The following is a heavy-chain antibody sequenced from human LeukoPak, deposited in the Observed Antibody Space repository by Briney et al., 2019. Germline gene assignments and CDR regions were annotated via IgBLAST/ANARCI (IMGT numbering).Heavy chain of an antibody. D-gene: IGHD3-10*01. V-gene: IGHV4-31*03. Sequence: TSETLSLTCTVSGGSISSGGYYWSWIRQHPVKGLEWIGYIYYSGSTYYNPSLKSRVTISVDTSKNQFSLKLSSVTAADTAVYYCARSGSGSTYYFDYWGQGPLVTVSS. CDR3: ARSGSGSTYYFDY. CDR1: GGSISSGGYY. J-gene: IGHJ4*02. CDR2: IYYSGST.